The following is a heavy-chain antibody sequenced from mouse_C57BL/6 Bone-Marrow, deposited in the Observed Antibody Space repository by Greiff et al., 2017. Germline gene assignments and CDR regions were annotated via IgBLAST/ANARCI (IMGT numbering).Heavy chain of an antibody. J-gene: IGHJ3*01. D-gene: IGHD4-1*02. CDR3: ARSNWDPWFAY. CDR2: IDPSDSYT. V-gene: IGHV1-50*01. CDR1: GYTFTSYW. Sequence: QVQLQQPGAELVKPGASVKLSCKASGYTFTSYWMQWVKQRPGQGLEWIGEIDPSDSYTNYNQKFMGKATLTVDRSSSTAYMQLSSLTSEDSAVYYCARSNWDPWFAYWGQGTLVTVSA.